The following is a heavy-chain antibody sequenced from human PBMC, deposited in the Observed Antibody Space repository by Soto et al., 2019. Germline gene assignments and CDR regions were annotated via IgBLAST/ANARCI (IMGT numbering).Heavy chain of an antibody. CDR1: GYSFTSYW. V-gene: IGHV5-51*01. D-gene: IGHD6-19*01. J-gene: IGHJ5*01. Sequence: GESLKISCKGSGYSFTSYWIGWVRQMPGKGLEWMGIIYPGDSDTRYSPSFQGQVTISADKSISTAYLQWSSLKASDTAMYYCARYLIAVAGNRNRFDSWGQGTPVPVSS. CDR2: IYPGDSDT. CDR3: ARYLIAVAGNRNRFDS.